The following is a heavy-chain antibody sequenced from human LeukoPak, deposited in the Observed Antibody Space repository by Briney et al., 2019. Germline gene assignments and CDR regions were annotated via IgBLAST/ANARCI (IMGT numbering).Heavy chain of an antibody. CDR1: GFTVSSSY. CDR2: IYSGGST. V-gene: IGHV3-53*01. D-gene: IGHD6-19*01. Sequence: PGGSLRLSCAASGFTVSSSYMSWVRQAPGKGLEWVSVIYSGGSTYYADSVKGRFTISRDNSKNTLYLQMNSLRAEDTAVYYCARVRYSSGWYFDYWGQGTLVTVSS. J-gene: IGHJ4*02. CDR3: ARVRYSSGWYFDY.